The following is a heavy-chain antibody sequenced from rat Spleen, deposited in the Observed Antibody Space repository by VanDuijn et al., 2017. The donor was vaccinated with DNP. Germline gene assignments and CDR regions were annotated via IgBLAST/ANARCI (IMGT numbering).Heavy chain of an antibody. CDR3: VTHPSWFGY. CDR2: IPSSGDTT. J-gene: IGHJ3*01. Sequence: EVQLVESGGGLVQPGRSLKLSCVASRFTFNNFWMTWFRQVPRKGLEWVASIPSSGDTTYYPDSVKGRFTISRDIAKDTLYLRMNSLRSEDTATYYCVTHPSWFGYWGPGTLVTVSS. D-gene: IGHD1-10*01. CDR1: RFTFNNFW. V-gene: IGHV5-31*01.